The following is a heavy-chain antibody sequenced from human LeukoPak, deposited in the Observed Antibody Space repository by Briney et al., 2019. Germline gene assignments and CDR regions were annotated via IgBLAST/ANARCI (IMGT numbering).Heavy chain of an antibody. Sequence: AGGSLRLSCAASGFTLSSYSMNWVRQAPGKGLEWVSSISSSSSYIYYADSVKGRFTISRDNAKNSLYLQMNSLRAEDTAVYYCARAYRTTTDAFDIWGQGTMVTVSS. CDR3: ARAYRTTTDAFDI. D-gene: IGHD2/OR15-2a*01. J-gene: IGHJ3*02. V-gene: IGHV3-21*01. CDR1: GFTLSSYS. CDR2: ISSSSSYI.